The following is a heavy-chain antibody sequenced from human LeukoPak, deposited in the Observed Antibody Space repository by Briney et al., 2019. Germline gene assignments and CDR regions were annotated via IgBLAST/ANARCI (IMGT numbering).Heavy chain of an antibody. CDR3: AKSRSGWHPI. Sequence: ASVKVSCQASGYTFTSYDINWVRQAPGQGLEWMGWMNPNSGNTGYAQEFQGRVTITSNTSISTAYMELSSLRSEDTAVYYCAKSRSGWHPIWGQGTMVTVSS. CDR2: MNPNSGNT. J-gene: IGHJ3*02. D-gene: IGHD6-19*01. V-gene: IGHV1-8*03. CDR1: GYTFTSYD.